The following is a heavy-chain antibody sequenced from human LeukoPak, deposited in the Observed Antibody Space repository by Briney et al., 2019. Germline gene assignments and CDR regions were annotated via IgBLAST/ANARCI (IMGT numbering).Heavy chain of an antibody. D-gene: IGHD3-16*01. CDR3: ASAYDYVWGSQFDY. J-gene: IGHJ4*02. CDR2: IYYSGST. CDR1: GGSISSYY. Sequence: SETLSLTCTVSGGSISSYYWSWIRQPPGKGLEWIGYIYYSGSTNYNPSLKSRVTISVDTSKNQFSLKLSSVTAADTAVYYCASAYDYVWGSQFDYWGQGTLVTVSS. V-gene: IGHV4-59*12.